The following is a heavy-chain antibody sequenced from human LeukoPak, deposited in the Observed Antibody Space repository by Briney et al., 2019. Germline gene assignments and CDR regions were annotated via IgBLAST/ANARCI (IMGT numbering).Heavy chain of an antibody. CDR2: IKEDGSAK. Sequence: GGSLRLSCTASGFAFSSHWMTWVRQPPGKGLEWVANIKEDGSAKYYVDSVKGRFTISRDNTKNALYLQMNSLRADDTAVYFCARDSTWLLDYWGQGTLITVSS. V-gene: IGHV3-7*03. CDR3: ARDSTWLLDY. D-gene: IGHD6-19*01. J-gene: IGHJ4*02. CDR1: GFAFSSHW.